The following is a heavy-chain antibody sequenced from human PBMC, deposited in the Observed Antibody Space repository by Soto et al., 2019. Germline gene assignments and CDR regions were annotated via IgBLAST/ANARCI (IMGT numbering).Heavy chain of an antibody. CDR1: GFTFSSYA. CDR2: ISSSSSNT. J-gene: IGHJ3*02. CDR3: ARDRIVVVPAAPDDAFDI. Sequence: GGSLRLSCAASGFTFSSYAMSWVRQAPGKGLEWVSAISSSSSNTNYADSVKGRFTISRDNAKNTLYLQMNSLRAEDTAVYYCARDRIVVVPAAPDDAFDIWGQGTMVTVSS. V-gene: IGHV3-21*01. D-gene: IGHD2-2*01.